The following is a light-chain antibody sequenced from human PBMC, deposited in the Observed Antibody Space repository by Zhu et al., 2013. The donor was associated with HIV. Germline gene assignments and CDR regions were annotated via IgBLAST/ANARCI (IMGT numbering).Light chain of an antibody. Sequence: EIVLTQSPATLSLSPGERATLSCGTSQSLHDNHIAWYQQRPGLAPRLLIYDASRRATGVPDRFSGSGSGTDFTLTISRLEAEDFAVYYCQQYGTIPTWTFGQGTKVEVK. CDR1: QSLHDNH. V-gene: IGKV3D-20*01. CDR2: DAS. CDR3: QQYGTIPTWT. J-gene: IGKJ1*01.